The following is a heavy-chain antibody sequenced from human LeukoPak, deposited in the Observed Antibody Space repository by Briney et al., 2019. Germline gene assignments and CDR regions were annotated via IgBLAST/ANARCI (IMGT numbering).Heavy chain of an antibody. J-gene: IGHJ5*02. CDR1: GFTFSSYE. CDR3: ARGGGGNAQNWFDP. D-gene: IGHD3-16*01. V-gene: IGHV3-48*03. Sequence: PGGSLRLSCAASGFTFSSYEMNWVRQTPGKGLEWISYISSSGTSIDYADSVKGRFTISRDNAKNSLWLQMNSLRAEDTGVYYCARGGGGNAQNWFDPWAREPRSPSPQ. CDR2: ISSSGTSI.